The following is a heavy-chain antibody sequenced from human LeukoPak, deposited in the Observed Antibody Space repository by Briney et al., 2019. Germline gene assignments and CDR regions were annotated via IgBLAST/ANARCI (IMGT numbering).Heavy chain of an antibody. CDR1: GFTVSSNY. CDR2: IYSGGST. D-gene: IGHD1-26*01. J-gene: IGHJ4*02. CDR3: ARSSISSYYED. V-gene: IGHV3-66*01. Sequence: PGGSLRLSCAASGFTVSSNYMSWVRQAPGKGLEWVSVIYSGGSTYYADSVKGRFTISRDNSKNTLYLQMNSLRADDTAVYYCARSSISSYYEDWGQGTLVTVSS.